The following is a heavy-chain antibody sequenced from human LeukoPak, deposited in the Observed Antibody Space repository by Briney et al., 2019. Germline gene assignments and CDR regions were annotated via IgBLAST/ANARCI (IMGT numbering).Heavy chain of an antibody. CDR1: GYSLSDLS. CDR3: TTTEYSSGYRDL. CDR2: FDPQDDET. Sequence: ASVKVSCKVSGYSLSDLSIHCGRQAPGKGLEGRGGFDPQDDETIYAQKFQGRGTMTEDTSTDTAYMELTRLRSEDTAVYYCTTTEYSSGYRDLWGQGTLVTVSS. J-gene: IGHJ5*02. D-gene: IGHD5-18*01. V-gene: IGHV1-24*01.